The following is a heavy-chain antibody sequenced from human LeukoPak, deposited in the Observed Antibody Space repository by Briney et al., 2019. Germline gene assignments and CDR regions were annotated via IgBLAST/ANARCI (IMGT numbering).Heavy chain of an antibody. J-gene: IGHJ5*02. V-gene: IGHV4-31*03. CDR2: IYYSGST. D-gene: IGHD3-22*01. Sequence: PSETLSLTCTASGGSISSGGYYWSWIRQHPGKGLEWIGYIYYSGSTYYNPSLKSRVTISVDTSKNQFSLKLSSVTAADTAVYYCARSGGEYYDSSGSLAPWGQGTLVTVSS. CDR3: ARSGGEYYDSSGSLAP. CDR1: GGSISSGGYY.